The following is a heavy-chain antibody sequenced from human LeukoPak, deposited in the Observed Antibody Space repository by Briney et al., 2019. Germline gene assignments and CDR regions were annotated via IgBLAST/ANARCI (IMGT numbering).Heavy chain of an antibody. J-gene: IGHJ4*02. CDR1: GGSISSGGYY. Sequence: PSETLSLTCTVSGGSISSGGYYWSWIRQPPGKGLEWIGYIYYSGSTYYNPSLKSRVTISVDTSKNQFSLKLSSVTAADTAVYYCARALGYCSSTSCFQGEDYFDYWGQGTLVTVSS. CDR2: IYYSGST. V-gene: IGHV4-30-4*08. D-gene: IGHD2-2*01. CDR3: ARALGYCSSTSCFQGEDYFDY.